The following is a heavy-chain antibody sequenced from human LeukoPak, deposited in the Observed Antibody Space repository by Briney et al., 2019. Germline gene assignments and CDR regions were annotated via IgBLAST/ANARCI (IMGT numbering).Heavy chain of an antibody. CDR2: I. CDR1: GFTFSNAW. J-gene: IGHJ5*02. V-gene: IGHV3-66*04. Sequence: GGSLRLSCAASGFTFSNAWMSWVRQAPGKGLEWVSVIKGRFTISRDSSKNTLYLQMNSLRAEDTAVYYCARHDWFDPWGQGTLVTVSS. CDR3: ARHDWFDP.